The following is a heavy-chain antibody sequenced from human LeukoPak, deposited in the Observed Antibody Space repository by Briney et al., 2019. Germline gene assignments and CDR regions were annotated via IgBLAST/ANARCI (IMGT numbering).Heavy chain of an antibody. CDR1: GYTFNGYY. CDR2: INPNSGGT. Sequence: ASVMVSCKASGYTFNGYYIHWLRQAPGQGLEWMGWINPNSGGTHYAQKFQGRVTVTRDTSISTAFMHMSRLTSDDTAVYFCARDSPSYSGAYYHYHYYMDVWGTGTTVTVSS. CDR3: ARDSPSYSGAYYHYHYYMDV. J-gene: IGHJ6*03. D-gene: IGHD1-26*01. V-gene: IGHV1-2*02.